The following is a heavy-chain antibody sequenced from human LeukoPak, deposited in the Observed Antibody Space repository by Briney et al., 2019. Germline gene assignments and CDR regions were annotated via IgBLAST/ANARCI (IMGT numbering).Heavy chain of an antibody. CDR1: GFTFSNYS. CDR2: ISSSSSSI. J-gene: IGHJ4*02. V-gene: IGHV3-48*01. D-gene: IGHD4-17*01. CDR3: ARDRPKSYGDYSGYFDY. Sequence: GGSLRLSCAASGFTFSNYSMNWVRQAPGKGLEWVSYISSSSSSIYYSDSVKGRFTISRDNAKNSLCLQMNSLRAEDTAVYYCARDRPKSYGDYSGYFDYWGQGTVVTVSS.